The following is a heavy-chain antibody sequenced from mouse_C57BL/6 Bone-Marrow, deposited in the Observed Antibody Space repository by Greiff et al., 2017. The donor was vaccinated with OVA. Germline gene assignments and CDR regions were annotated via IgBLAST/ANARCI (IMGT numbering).Heavy chain of an antibody. CDR3: VRSSTVVTKDV. D-gene: IGHD1-1*01. CDR1: GFSFTTYA. CDR2: IRSKSNNYAT. Sequence: EVKLVESGGGLVQPKGSLKLSCAASGFSFTTYAMNWVRQAPGKGLEWVARIRSKSNNYATYYADSVKDRFTISRDDSESMLYLQINNLKTEDTAMYYCVRSSTVVTKDVWGTGTTVTVSS. V-gene: IGHV10-1*01. J-gene: IGHJ1*03.